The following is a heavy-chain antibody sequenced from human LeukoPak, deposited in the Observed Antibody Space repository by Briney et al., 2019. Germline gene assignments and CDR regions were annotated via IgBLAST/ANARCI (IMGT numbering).Heavy chain of an antibody. CDR3: ASFPPIDYYDSSGYGDFDY. V-gene: IGHV3-43D*03. D-gene: IGHD3-22*01. CDR2: ISWDGGST. CDR1: GLTFDDYA. J-gene: IGHJ4*02. Sequence: GGSLRLSCAASGLTFDDYAMHWVRQAPGKGLEWVSLISWDGGSTYYADSVKGRFTISRDNAKNSLYLQMNSLRAEDTAVYYCASFPPIDYYDSSGYGDFDYWGQGTLVTVSS.